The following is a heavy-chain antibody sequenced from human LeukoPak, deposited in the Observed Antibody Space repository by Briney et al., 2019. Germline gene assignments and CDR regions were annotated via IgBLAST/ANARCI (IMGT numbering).Heavy chain of an antibody. J-gene: IGHJ4*02. CDR3: ARLGDPYGDYTFRDY. V-gene: IGHV5-51*01. CDR2: IYPGDSDI. D-gene: IGHD4-17*01. CDR1: GYSFNSDW. Sequence: GESLKISCKASGYSFNSDWISWVRQMPGKGLEWVGLIYPGDSDIRYSPSFRGRVTISADKSISTAYLQWSSLTASDTAMYYCARLGDPYGDYTFRDYWGQGTLVTVSS.